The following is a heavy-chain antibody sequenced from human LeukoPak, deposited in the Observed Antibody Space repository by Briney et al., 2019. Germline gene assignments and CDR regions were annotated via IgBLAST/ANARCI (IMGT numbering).Heavy chain of an antibody. D-gene: IGHD6-25*01. CDR1: GGSISSYY. CDR2: IYYSGST. Sequence: SETLSLTCTVSGGSISSYYWSWIRQPPGKGLEWIGYIYYSGSTNYNSSLKSRVTISVDTSKNQFSLKLSSVTAADTAVYYCARQGGGFWYFDLWGRGTLVTVSS. J-gene: IGHJ2*01. V-gene: IGHV4-59*08. CDR3: ARQGGGFWYFDL.